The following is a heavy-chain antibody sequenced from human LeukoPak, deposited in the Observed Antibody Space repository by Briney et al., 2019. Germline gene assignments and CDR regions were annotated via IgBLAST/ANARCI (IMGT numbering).Heavy chain of an antibody. V-gene: IGHV3-30-3*01. D-gene: IGHD6-6*01. Sequence: GGSLRLSCAASGFTFSSYAMHWVRQAPGKGLEWVAVISYDGSNKYYADSVKGRFTISRDNSKNTLYLQMNSLRAEDTAVYYCASGGTGQLVEVAALDYWGQGTLVTVSS. CDR3: ASGGTGQLVEVAALDY. J-gene: IGHJ4*02. CDR2: ISYDGSNK. CDR1: GFTFSSYA.